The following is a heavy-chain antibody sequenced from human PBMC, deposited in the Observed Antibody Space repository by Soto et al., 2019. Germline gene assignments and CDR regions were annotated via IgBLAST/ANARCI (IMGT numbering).Heavy chain of an antibody. CDR3: ARESITMVRGVDY. J-gene: IGHJ4*02. CDR2: IWYDGSNK. Sequence: QVQLVESGGGVVQPGRSLRLSCAASGFTFSSYGMHWVRQAPGKGLEWVAVIWYDGSNKYYADSVKGRFTISRDNSKNTLYLQMNSLRAEYTAVYYCARESITMVRGVDYWGQGTLVTVSS. D-gene: IGHD3-10*01. V-gene: IGHV3-33*01. CDR1: GFTFSSYG.